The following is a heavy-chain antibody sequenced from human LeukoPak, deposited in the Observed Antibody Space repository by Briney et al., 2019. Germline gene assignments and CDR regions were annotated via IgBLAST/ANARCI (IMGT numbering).Heavy chain of an antibody. V-gene: IGHV4-59*01. CDR3: ARERGRITLYRGVIPDAFDL. D-gene: IGHD3-10*01. CDR2: ISNSGTT. Sequence: SETLSLTCTVSGGSISSFFWSWIRQPPGKGLEWIGYISNSGTTDYNPSLKSRVTTSVDTSKNQLSLELRSVTAADTAVYYCARERGRITLYRGVIPDAFDLWGEGTMVTVSS. CDR1: GGSISSFF. J-gene: IGHJ3*01.